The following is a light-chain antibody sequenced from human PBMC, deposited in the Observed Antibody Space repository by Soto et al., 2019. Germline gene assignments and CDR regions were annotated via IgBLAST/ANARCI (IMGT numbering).Light chain of an antibody. CDR1: QSVLYSSNNKNY. V-gene: IGKV4-1*01. CDR2: WAS. CDR3: QQYYSTLSLT. J-gene: IGKJ5*01. Sequence: IVRTQSPDSLAVSLGERATINCKSSQSVLYSSNNKNYLAWYQQKPGQPPKLLIYWASTRESGVPDRFSGSGSGTDFTLTISSLQAEDVAVYYCQQYYSTLSLTFGGGTRLEIK.